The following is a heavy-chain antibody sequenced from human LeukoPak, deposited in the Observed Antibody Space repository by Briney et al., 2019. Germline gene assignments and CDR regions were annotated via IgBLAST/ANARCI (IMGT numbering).Heavy chain of an antibody. CDR1: GFTFSSGL. V-gene: IGHV3-15*01. J-gene: IGHJ4*02. CDR2: IKSKTDGATA. Sequence: AGSLSLFCAPSGFTFSSGLMMWVRQVAGKGLEWVGCIKSKTDGATAQYTAPVRSRFSISRDDAKNTLYLQMNSLKTEDTAVYYCTTELIQLFDFCGQGDLVTVSS. CDR3: TTELIQLFDF. D-gene: IGHD5-18*01.